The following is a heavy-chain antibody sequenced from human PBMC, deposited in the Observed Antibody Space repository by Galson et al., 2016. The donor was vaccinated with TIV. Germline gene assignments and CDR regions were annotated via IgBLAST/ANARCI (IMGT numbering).Heavy chain of an antibody. CDR2: VNHSGTA. Sequence: TLSLTCAVYGGSFNYYFWSWIRQSPGKGLEWIGEVNHSGTANYNPSLKSRVSISVDTSKSQFSLNLTSVTAADTAMYYCSREGRYSFAYYFDSWGQGTLVTVSS. D-gene: IGHD5-12*01. CDR1: GGSFNYYF. J-gene: IGHJ4*02. CDR3: SREGRYSFAYYFDS. V-gene: IGHV4-34*01.